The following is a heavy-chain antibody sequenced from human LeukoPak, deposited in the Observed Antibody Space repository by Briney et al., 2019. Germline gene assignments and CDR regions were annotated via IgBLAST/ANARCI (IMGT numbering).Heavy chain of an antibody. CDR2: IKPDGSER. J-gene: IGHJ4*02. V-gene: IGHV3-7*01. D-gene: IGHD2-2*01. CDR1: GFTCSSCW. CDR3: ARRFCSRTSCQGFDY. Sequence: GGSLRLSCAGSGFTCSSCWMSWVRQAPGKGLEWVANIKPDGSERYYVDSVKGRFTISRDNAKNSLCLQMNSLRAEDTAVYYCARRFCSRTSCQGFDYWGQGSLVIVFS.